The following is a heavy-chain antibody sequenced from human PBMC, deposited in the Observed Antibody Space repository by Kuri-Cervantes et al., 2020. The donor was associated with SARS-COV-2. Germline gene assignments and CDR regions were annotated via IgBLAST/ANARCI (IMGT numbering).Heavy chain of an antibody. Sequence: GGSLRLSCAASGFTFRSSGMHWVRQAPGKGLEWVALLSNDGAHEYYADSVKGRFTISRDNSKNTLYLQMNSLRAEDTAVYYCAKDSRYDFWSGYYFDYWGQGTLVTVSS. CDR2: LSNDGAHE. V-gene: IGHV3-30*18. D-gene: IGHD3-3*01. J-gene: IGHJ4*02. CDR3: AKDSRYDFWSGYYFDY. CDR1: GFTFRSSG.